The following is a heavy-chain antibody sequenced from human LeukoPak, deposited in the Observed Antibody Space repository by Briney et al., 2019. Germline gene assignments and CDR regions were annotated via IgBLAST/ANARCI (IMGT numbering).Heavy chain of an antibody. CDR2: IHYSGNT. Sequence: KTSETLSLTCTVSGASVTTYYWSWIRQPPGKGLESIAYIHYSGNTNYNPSLKSRVTMAIDTSKNQISLNLTSVTAADTAVYYCARARGASYIDSWGQGTLVTVSS. CDR3: ARARGASYIDS. J-gene: IGHJ4*02. D-gene: IGHD1-26*01. CDR1: GASVTTYY. V-gene: IGHV4-59*02.